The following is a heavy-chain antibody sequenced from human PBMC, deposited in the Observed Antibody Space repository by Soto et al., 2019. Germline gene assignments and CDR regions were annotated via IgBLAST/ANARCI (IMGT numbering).Heavy chain of an antibody. CDR2: IIPIFGTA. J-gene: IGHJ6*02. CDR3: ASPSTNYDFWSGYYVPPYYGMDV. V-gene: IGHV1-69*13. D-gene: IGHD3-3*01. Sequence: SVKVSCKASGGTFSSYAISWVRQAPGQGLEWMGGIIPIFGTANYAQKFQGRVTITADESTSTAYMELSSLRSEDTAVYYCASPSTNYDFWSGYYVPPYYGMDVWGQGTTVTVS. CDR1: GGTFSSYA.